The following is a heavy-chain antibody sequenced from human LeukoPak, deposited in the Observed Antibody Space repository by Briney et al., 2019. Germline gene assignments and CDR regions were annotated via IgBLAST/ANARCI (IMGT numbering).Heavy chain of an antibody. V-gene: IGHV4-34*01. D-gene: IGHD6-19*01. CDR3: ARAPKIAVPGAPPGKN. CDR2: INRSGST. J-gene: IGHJ4*02. CDR1: GGSFSDYY. Sequence: SETLSLTCAVYGGSFSDYYWSWIRQPPGKGLEWIGEINRSGSTNYNSSLESRVTISVDTSRNQFSLELTSVTAADTAVYYCARAPKIAVPGAPPGKNWGQGTLVTVSS.